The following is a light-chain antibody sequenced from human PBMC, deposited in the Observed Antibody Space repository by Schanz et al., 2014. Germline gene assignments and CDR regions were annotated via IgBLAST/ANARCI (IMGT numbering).Light chain of an antibody. CDR3: SSYAGSNNPVV. CDR2: EVS. V-gene: IGLV2-8*01. Sequence: QSALTQPPSASGSPGQSVTISCTGTSSDVGGYNFVSWYQQHPGKVPKLMIYEVSKRPSGVPVRFSGSKSGNTASLTVSGLQAEDEADYYCSSYAGSNNPVVFGGGTKLTVL. J-gene: IGLJ2*01. CDR1: SSDVGGYNF.